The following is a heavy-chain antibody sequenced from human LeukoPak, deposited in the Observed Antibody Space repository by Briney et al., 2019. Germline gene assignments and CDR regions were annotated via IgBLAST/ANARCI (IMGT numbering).Heavy chain of an antibody. CDR2: IYPGDSDT. CDR1: GYSFTTYW. Sequence: GESLKISCEGSGYSFTTYWIAWVRQMPGKGLEWMGIIYPGDSDTRYSPSFQGQVTISADKSISTAYLQWSSLKASDTAMYYCASLNYYDSSGYRRSYYFDYWGQGTLVTVSS. D-gene: IGHD3-22*01. J-gene: IGHJ4*02. CDR3: ASLNYYDSSGYRRSYYFDY. V-gene: IGHV5-51*01.